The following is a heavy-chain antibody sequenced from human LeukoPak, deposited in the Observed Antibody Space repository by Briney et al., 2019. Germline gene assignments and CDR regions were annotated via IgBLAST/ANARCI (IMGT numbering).Heavy chain of an antibody. V-gene: IGHV4-59*08. Sequence: SETLSLTCTVSGGSISTYSWIWIRQPPGKGLEWIGYIYYSGSTNYNPSLRSRVTMSVDTPKNQFSLKLSSVTAADTAVYYCAWSVVVPAAIGYYYYGMDVWGQGTTVTVSS. CDR3: AWSVVVPAAIGYYYYGMDV. CDR2: IYYSGST. CDR1: GGSISTYS. D-gene: IGHD2-2*02. J-gene: IGHJ6*02.